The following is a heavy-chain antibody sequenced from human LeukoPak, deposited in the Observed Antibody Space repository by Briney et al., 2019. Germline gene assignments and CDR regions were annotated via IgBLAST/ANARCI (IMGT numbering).Heavy chain of an antibody. V-gene: IGHV3-30*02. D-gene: IGHD1-26*01. J-gene: IGHJ4*02. Sequence: GGSLRLSCVASGFTYSHNGMHWVRQAPGKGLEWVAFIRYDGSNKYYADSVKGRFTISRDNAKNSLYLQMNSLRAEDTAVYYCARAVSGSYYAFDYWGQGTLVTVSS. CDR3: ARAVSGSYYAFDY. CDR1: GFTYSHNG. CDR2: IRYDGSNK.